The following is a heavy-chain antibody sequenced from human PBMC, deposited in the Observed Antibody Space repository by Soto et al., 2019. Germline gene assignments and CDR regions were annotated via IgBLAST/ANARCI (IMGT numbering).Heavy chain of an antibody. V-gene: IGHV3-23*01. Sequence: GGSLRLSCAASGFTFSSYAMSWVRQAPGKGLEWVSAISGGGGSTYYADSVKGRFTISRDNSKNTMYLQMNSLRAEDTDVYYCAKLRRTYDFWSGYWDWFDPWGQGTLVTVSS. J-gene: IGHJ5*02. CDR2: ISGGGGST. D-gene: IGHD3-3*01. CDR1: GFTFSSYA. CDR3: AKLRRTYDFWSGYWDWFDP.